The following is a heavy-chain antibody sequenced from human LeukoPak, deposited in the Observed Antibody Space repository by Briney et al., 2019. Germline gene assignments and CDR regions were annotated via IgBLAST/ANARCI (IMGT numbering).Heavy chain of an antibody. CDR1: GFTFSSYG. Sequence: GRSLRLSCAASGFTFSSYGMHWVRQAPGKGLEWVAIMWYDGSNKYYTDSVKGRFTISRDNSKNTLYLQMNSLRVEDTAVYYCAREDTALVIAYWGQGNPVNGS. V-gene: IGHV3-33*01. J-gene: IGHJ4*02. D-gene: IGHD5-18*01. CDR3: AREDTALVIAY. CDR2: MWYDGSNK.